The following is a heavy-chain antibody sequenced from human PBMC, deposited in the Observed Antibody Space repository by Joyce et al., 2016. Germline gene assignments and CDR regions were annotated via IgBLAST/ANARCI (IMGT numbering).Heavy chain of an antibody. V-gene: IGHV1-2*02. CDR1: GFSFSGYY. J-gene: IGHJ4*02. CDR2: INPDRGDT. CDR3: AREYGGTFYFDY. D-gene: IGHD4-23*01. Sequence: QVQLVQSGAEVKNPGASVKVSSKASGFSFSGYYIHGVRQAPGKGLDWMGWINPDRGDTIYAQKFQGRVTMTRDTSISTVYLELGRLTSDDTALYYCAREYGGTFYFDYWGQVTLVTVSS.